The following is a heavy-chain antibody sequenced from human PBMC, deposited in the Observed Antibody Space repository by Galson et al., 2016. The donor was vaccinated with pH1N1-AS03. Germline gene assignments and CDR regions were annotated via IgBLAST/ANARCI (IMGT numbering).Heavy chain of an antibody. Sequence: TLSLTCAVSGGSTSGGNSYWSWIRQPAGKGLEWIGRIDASGSTNYNPSLKSRVTISVATSNNQFSLNLRSVTAADTAVYYCARYYFEFLMEVGLVAGTEMGAFDIWGRGTAVTVSS. D-gene: IGHD6-19*01. J-gene: IGHJ3*02. CDR1: GGSTSGGNSY. CDR3: ARYYFEFLMEVGLVAGTEMGAFDI. CDR2: IDASGST. V-gene: IGHV4-61*02.